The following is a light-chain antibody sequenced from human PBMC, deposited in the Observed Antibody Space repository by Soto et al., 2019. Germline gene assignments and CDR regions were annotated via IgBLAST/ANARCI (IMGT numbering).Light chain of an antibody. J-gene: IGKJ1*01. CDR2: DAS. CDR1: QGISNY. V-gene: IGKV1-27*01. Sequence: DIQMTQSPSSLSASVGDRVTLTYRASQGISNYLAWYQQKPGKLPTLLIYDASTLQSGVPSRFSGSGSGTDFTLTIGSLQPADVATYYCQKYNTAPWTFGQGTKVEIK. CDR3: QKYNTAPWT.